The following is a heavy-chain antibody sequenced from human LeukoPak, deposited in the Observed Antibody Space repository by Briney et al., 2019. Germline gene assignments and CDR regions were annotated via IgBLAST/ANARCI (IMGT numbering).Heavy chain of an antibody. V-gene: IGHV1-2*02. D-gene: IGHD3-10*01. J-gene: IGHJ3*02. CDR2: INPNSGGT. Sequence: GASVKVSCKATGYTFTGYYMHWVRQAPGQGLEWMGLINPNSGGTDYAQKFQGRVTMTRDMSISTAYMELSRLRSDDTAVYYCARNIPLERGVIGIFDIWGQGTMVTVSS. CDR1: GYTFTGYY. CDR3: ARNIPLERGVIGIFDI.